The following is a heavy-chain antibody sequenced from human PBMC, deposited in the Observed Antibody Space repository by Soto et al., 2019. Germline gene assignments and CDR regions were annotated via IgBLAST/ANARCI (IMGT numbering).Heavy chain of an antibody. CDR3: AKEIKPVSSPWDFDY. D-gene: IGHD1-26*01. CDR2: ISYDGSLK. CDR1: GFTFSSYG. V-gene: IGHV3-30*18. J-gene: IGHJ4*02. Sequence: HPGGSLRLSCTASGFTFSSYGMSWVRQAPGKGLEWMTIISYDGSLKYYADSVKGRFTVSRDNSKNTLYLQMNSLRADDTAVYYCAKEIKPVSSPWDFDYWGQGTLVTVSS.